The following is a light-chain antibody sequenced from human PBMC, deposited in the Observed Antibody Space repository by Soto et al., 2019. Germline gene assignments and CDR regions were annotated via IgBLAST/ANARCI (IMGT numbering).Light chain of an antibody. V-gene: IGKV4-1*01. CDR2: WAS. Sequence: DIVMTQSPDSLAVSLGERATINCKSSQSVLYSSNNKNYLAWYQQKPGQPHKLLIYWASTRESGVPDRFSGSGSGTDFTLTISSLQAEDVAVYYCQQYYSTPPWTFGQGTKLEIK. J-gene: IGKJ2*02. CDR1: QSVLYSSNNKNY. CDR3: QQYYSTPPWT.